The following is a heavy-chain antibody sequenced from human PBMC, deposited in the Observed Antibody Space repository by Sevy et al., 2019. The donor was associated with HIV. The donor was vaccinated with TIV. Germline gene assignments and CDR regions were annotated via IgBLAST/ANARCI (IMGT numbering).Heavy chain of an antibody. D-gene: IGHD2-8*01. Sequence: SETLSLTCTVSGDSVSTSNKFWGWIRQPPGKGLEWIGSIHLTLSTFYNPSLKSRVIISEDTSKNQLSLRLSSVSAADTAVYYCARTQDGVVSAQGDSTSYPYAGDHYFDRWGRGTLVTVSS. J-gene: IGHJ4*02. CDR3: ARTQDGVVSAQGDSTSYPYAGDHYFDR. V-gene: IGHV4-39*01. CDR2: IHLTLST. CDR1: GDSVSTSNKF.